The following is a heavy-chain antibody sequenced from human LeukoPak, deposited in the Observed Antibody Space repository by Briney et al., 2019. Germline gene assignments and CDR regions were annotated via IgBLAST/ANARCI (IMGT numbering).Heavy chain of an antibody. CDR1: GFTFSSYA. CDR2: ISGSGGST. CDR3: ADSSGWITTFGY. J-gene: IGHJ4*02. Sequence: GGSLRLSCAASGFTFSSYAMSWVRQAPGKGLEWVSAISGSGGSTYYADSVKGRFTISRDNSKNALYLQMNSLRAEDTAVYYCADSSGWITTFGYWGQGTLVTVSS. V-gene: IGHV3-23*01. D-gene: IGHD6-19*01.